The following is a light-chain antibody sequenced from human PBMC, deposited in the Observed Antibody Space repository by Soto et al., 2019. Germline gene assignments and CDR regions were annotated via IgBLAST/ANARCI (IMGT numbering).Light chain of an antibody. V-gene: IGKV1-9*01. CDR1: QVISNY. J-gene: IGKJ4*01. CDR2: AAS. CDR3: QQLNIYPFT. Sequence: DIQLTQSPSFLSASVGDRVTITCRASQVISNYLAWYQQKPGKAPKVLIYAASTLQSGVPSSFSGSGSGTEFTLTISSLQPEDFATYYCQQLNIYPFTFGGGTKVDIK.